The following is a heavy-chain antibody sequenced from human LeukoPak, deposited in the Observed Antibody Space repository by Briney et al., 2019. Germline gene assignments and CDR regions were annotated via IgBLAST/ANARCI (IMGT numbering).Heavy chain of an antibody. CDR2: IQYDGSNE. J-gene: IGHJ3*02. V-gene: IGHV3-30*02. D-gene: IGHD4-23*01. CDR3: ARDDGGNFNDAFDI. CDR1: GFTFSSYG. Sequence: HPGGSPRLSCAASGFTFSSYGMHWVRQAPGKGLEWVAYIQYDGSNEQYADSVKGRFSISRDSSKNILYLQMNSLRGEHTAVYYCARDDGGNFNDAFDIWGQGTMVTVSP.